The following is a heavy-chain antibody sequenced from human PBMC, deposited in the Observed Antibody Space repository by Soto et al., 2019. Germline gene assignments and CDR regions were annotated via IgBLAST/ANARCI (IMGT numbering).Heavy chain of an antibody. CDR2: LSPSGDTT. D-gene: IGHD2-2*01. CDR1: GMSFSTWA. V-gene: IGHV3-23*01. Sequence: GGARTLARGDRGMSFSTWAPNLPRPAPGKRLEWVSVLSPSGDTTFYADSVKGRFTISRDNSKNTVHLQMNSLRADDTAVYYCTTDSRDIVLVPAAIQVDYWGQGTLVTVSS. CDR3: TTDSRDIVLVPAAIQVDY. J-gene: IGHJ4*02.